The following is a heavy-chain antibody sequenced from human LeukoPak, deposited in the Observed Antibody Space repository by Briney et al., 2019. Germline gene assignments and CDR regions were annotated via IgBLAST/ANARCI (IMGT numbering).Heavy chain of an antibody. J-gene: IGHJ4*02. V-gene: IGHV3-66*01. CDR1: GFTVSSNY. CDR2: IYSGGST. D-gene: IGHD2-15*01. Sequence: GGSLRLSCAASGFTVSSNYMSWVRQAPGKGLEWVSVIYSGGSTYYADSVKGRFTISRDNSKNTLYLQMNSLRAEDTAVYYCARATRETYYFDYWGQGTLVTVSS. CDR3: ARATRETYYFDY.